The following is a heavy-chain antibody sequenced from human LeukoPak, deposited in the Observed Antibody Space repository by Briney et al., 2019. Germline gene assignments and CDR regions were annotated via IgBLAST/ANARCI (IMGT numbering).Heavy chain of an antibody. D-gene: IGHD3-9*01. J-gene: IGHJ6*03. CDR3: ARANDNYYYYYMDV. Sequence: GRSLRLSCAASGFTFDDYAMHWVRQAPGKGLEWVSGISWNSGSIGYADSVKGRFTISRDNAKNSLYLQMNSLRAEDTAVYYCARANDNYYYYYMDVWGKGTTVTIS. CDR1: GFTFDDYA. V-gene: IGHV3-9*01. CDR2: ISWNSGSI.